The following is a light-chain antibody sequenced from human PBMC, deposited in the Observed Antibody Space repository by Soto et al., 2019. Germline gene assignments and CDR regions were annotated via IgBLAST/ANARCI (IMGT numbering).Light chain of an antibody. J-gene: IGKJ1*01. CDR1: QSIGSW. Sequence: DIQMTQAPSTLSASVGDRVIIVCRASQSIGSWLAWYQQKRGKAPKLLIYKASSLDSGVPSRFSCSGSGTEFTLTIRSLQSDGFATYHCQQYNTYLWTLGQGAKVDIK. CDR3: QQYNTYLWT. CDR2: KAS. V-gene: IGKV1-5*03.